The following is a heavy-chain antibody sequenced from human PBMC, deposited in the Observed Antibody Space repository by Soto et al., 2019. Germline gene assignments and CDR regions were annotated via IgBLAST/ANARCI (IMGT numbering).Heavy chain of an antibody. CDR1: GGSISSSSYY. V-gene: IGHV4-39*07. CDR2: IYYSGST. Sequence: ASETLSLTCTVSGGSISSSSYYWGWVRQPPGKGLEWIGSIYYSGSTYYNPSLKSRVTISVDTSKNQFSLKLSSVTAADTAVYYCARAFYTHDWVSTLWGQGTLVTVSS. D-gene: IGHD3-16*01. CDR3: ARAFYTHDWVSTL. J-gene: IGHJ4*02.